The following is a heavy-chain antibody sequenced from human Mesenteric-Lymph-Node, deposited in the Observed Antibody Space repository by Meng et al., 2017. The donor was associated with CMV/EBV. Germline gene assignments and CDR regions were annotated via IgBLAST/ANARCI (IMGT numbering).Heavy chain of an antibody. J-gene: IGHJ6*02. CDR1: GGSISGYY. Sequence: GSLRLSCTFSGGSISGYYCNWLRQSPGKGPEWIGYIYYSGSTSYNPSLKSRVTISVDTSKNQFSLKLSSVTAADTAVYYCARGSRAWNYQDYYYYGMDVWGQGTTVTVSS. CDR3: ARGSRAWNYQDYYYYGMDV. CDR2: IYYSGST. V-gene: IGHV4-59*01. D-gene: IGHD1-7*01.